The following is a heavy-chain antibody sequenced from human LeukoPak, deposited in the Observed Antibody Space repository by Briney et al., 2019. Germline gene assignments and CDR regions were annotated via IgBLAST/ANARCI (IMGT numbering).Heavy chain of an antibody. J-gene: IGHJ5*02. V-gene: IGHV4-4*07. Sequence: PSETLSLTCTVSDGSFGLYSWSWVRQPAGKGLEWIGRVYTSGTTNYNPSLKSRVTLSVDTSKKQFSVKLTSVTPADTAVYYCARGLVYSGTYIDLWGQGTLVTVSS. CDR2: VYTSGTT. D-gene: IGHD1-26*01. CDR3: ARGLVYSGTYIDL. CDR1: DGSFGLYS.